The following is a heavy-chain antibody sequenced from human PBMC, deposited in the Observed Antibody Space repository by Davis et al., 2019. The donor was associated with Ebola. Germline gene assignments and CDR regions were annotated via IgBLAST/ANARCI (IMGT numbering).Heavy chain of an antibody. CDR1: GFTVSSNY. V-gene: IGHV3-66*01. CDR2: IYSGGST. D-gene: IGHD2-8*01. Sequence: PGGSLRLSCAASGFTVSSNYMSWVRQAPGKGLEWVSVIYSGGSTYYADSVKGRFTISRDNSKNTLYLQMNSLRAEDTAVYYCARDQCTNGVCYPWEGDGMDVWGQGTTVTVSS. CDR3: ARDQCTNGVCYPWEGDGMDV. J-gene: IGHJ6*02.